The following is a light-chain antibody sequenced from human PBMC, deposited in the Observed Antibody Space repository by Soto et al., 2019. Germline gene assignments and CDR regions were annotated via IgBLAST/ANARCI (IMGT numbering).Light chain of an antibody. J-gene: IGLJ2*01. V-gene: IGLV1-44*01. Sequence: SVLTRPPSVSGAPGQRVTLSCSGSSSHIGSNTVTWYQQLPGTAPKVLIYSNNQRPSGVPDRFSGSKSGTSASLAISGLQSEDEADYYCAAWDDSLNGPVFGGGTKLTVL. CDR3: AAWDDSLNGPV. CDR1: SSHIGSNT. CDR2: SNN.